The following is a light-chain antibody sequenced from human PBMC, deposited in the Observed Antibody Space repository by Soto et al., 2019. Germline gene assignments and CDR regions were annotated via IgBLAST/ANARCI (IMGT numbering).Light chain of an antibody. V-gene: IGLV1-40*01. Sequence: QSVLTQPPSVSGAPGQRVTISCTGSSSNIGAGYDVHWYQQLPGTAPKLLIYGNSNRPSGVPDRFSGSKSGTSASLAITGLQAEDEADYYCQPYDSSLSGSKFGGGTKLTVL. CDR1: SSNIGAGYD. CDR3: QPYDSSLSGSK. J-gene: IGLJ2*01. CDR2: GNS.